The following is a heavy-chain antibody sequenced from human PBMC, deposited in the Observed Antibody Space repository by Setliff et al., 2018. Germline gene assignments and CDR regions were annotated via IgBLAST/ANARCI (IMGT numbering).Heavy chain of an antibody. CDR3: ARYDYVWGSYHLNCFDT. CDR1: GFTFSDHY. D-gene: IGHD3-16*02. Sequence: PGGSLRLSCAASGFTFSDHYMDWVRQAPGKGLEWIGSIYYSGSTHYNPSHKSRVTISVDTSKNQFSLKLSSVTVADRAVYYCARYDYVWGSYHLNCFDTWGQGTLVTVSS. V-gene: IGHV4-38-2*01. J-gene: IGHJ5*02. CDR2: IYYSGST.